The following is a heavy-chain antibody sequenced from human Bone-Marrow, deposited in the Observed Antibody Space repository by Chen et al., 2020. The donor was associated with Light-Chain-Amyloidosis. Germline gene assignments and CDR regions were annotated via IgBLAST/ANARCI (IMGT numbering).Heavy chain of an antibody. CDR1: GGSISSYY. Sequence: QVQLQESGPGLVKPSETLSLTCTVSGGSISSYYWSWIRQPPGKGLEWIGYIYYSGSTNYNPSLKSRVTISVDTSKNQFSLKLSSVTAADTAVYYCARERYYCSGKGWFDPWGQGTLVTVSS. CDR2: IYYSGST. D-gene: IGHD3-10*01. CDR3: ARERYYCSGKGWFDP. J-gene: IGHJ5*02. V-gene: IGHV4-59*01.